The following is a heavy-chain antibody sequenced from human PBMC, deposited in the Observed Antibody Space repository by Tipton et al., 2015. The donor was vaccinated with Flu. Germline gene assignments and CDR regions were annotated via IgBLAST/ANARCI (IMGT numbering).Heavy chain of an antibody. Sequence: SLRLSCAASGFTFSNYWMTWVRQAPGKGLEWVANIKQDGSVKYYVDSAKGRFTISRDNAKNSLYLQMNSLRAEDTAVYYCVKMPAFDRWGQGTMVTVSS. CDR1: GFTFSNYW. D-gene: IGHD2-2*01. V-gene: IGHV3-7*01. CDR3: VKMPAFDR. J-gene: IGHJ3*02. CDR2: IKQDGSVK.